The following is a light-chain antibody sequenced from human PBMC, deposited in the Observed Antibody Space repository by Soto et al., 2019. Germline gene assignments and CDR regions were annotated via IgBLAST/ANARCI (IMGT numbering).Light chain of an antibody. CDR2: SSN. CDR3: AAWDDSLNGLA. V-gene: IGLV1-44*01. Sequence: QPVLTQPPSASGTPGQRVTISCSGSSSNIGSYTINWYQQLPGTAPKLLIYSSNQRPSGVPDRFSGSKSGTSASLAISGLQSEDEADYYCAAWDDSLNGLAFGGVTKLTVL. J-gene: IGLJ2*01. CDR1: SSNIGSYT.